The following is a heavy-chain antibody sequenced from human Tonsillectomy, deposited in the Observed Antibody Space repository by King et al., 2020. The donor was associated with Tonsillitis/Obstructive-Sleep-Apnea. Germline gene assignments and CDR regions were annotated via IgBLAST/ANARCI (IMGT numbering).Heavy chain of an antibody. V-gene: IGHV3-66*01. Sequence: VQLVESGGGLVQPGGSLRLSCAASGFTVSSTYMTWVRQAPGRGLEWGSVIYSGGTTYYADSVKGRFTISRDNSKNTVYLQMNSLRAEETAVYYCARYTVTFDYWGQGTLVSVSS. D-gene: IGHD4-17*01. CDR3: ARYTVTFDY. J-gene: IGHJ4*02. CDR1: GFTVSSTY. CDR2: IYSGGTT.